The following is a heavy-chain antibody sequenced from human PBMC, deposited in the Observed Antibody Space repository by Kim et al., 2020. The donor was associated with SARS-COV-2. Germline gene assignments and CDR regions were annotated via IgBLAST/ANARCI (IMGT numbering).Heavy chain of an antibody. Sequence: GGSLRLSCAASGFTFSDYYMSWIRQAPGKGLEWVSYISSSGGTIYYADSVKGRFTISRDNAKNSLYLQMNSLRAGDTAVYYCARFVSIAAAAFDYWGQGTLVTVSS. D-gene: IGHD6-13*01. CDR3: ARFVSIAAAAFDY. J-gene: IGHJ4*02. CDR1: GFTFSDYY. V-gene: IGHV3-11*01. CDR2: ISSSGGTI.